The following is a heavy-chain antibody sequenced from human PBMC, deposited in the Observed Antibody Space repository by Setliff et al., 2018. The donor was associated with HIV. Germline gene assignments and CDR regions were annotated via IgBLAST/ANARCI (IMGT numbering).Heavy chain of an antibody. CDR2: ISAYNGNT. D-gene: IGHD3-10*01. J-gene: IGHJ4*02. V-gene: IGHV1-18*01. CDR1: GYTFTSSG. CDR3: ATVFYYNSESYSLDY. Sequence: GASVKVSCKASGYTFTSSGISWVRQAPGQGLEWMGWISAYNGNTNYAQKFQGRVTLTADESTNTAHMELNSLRSIDTAMYYCATVFYYNSESYSLDYWGQGMLVTV.